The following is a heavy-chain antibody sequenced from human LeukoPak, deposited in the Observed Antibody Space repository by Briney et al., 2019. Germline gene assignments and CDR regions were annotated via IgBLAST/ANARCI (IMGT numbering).Heavy chain of an antibody. CDR2: ISYDGSNK. Sequence: PGGSLRLSCAASGFTFSSYGMHWVRQAPGKGLEWVAVISYDGSNKYYADSVKGRFTISRDNSKNTLYLQMNSLRAEDTAVYYCAKPPWDYYDSGGYYFDYWGQGTLVTVSS. J-gene: IGHJ4*02. D-gene: IGHD3-22*01. CDR1: GFTFSSYG. V-gene: IGHV3-30*18. CDR3: AKPPWDYYDSGGYYFDY.